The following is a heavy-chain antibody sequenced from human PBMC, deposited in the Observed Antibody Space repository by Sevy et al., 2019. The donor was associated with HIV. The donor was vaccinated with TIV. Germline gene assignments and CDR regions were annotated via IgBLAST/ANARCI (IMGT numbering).Heavy chain of an antibody. J-gene: IGHJ5*02. D-gene: IGHD3-16*01. CDR3: ARSWGLVNKNWFDP. Sequence: SGPTLVKPTQTLTLTCTFSGFSLSTSGMCVSWIRQPPGKALEWLALIDWDDDKYYSTSLKTRLTISKDTSKNQVVLRMTNMDPVDTATYYCARSWGLVNKNWFDPWGQGTLVTVSS. CDR2: IDWDDDK. CDR1: GFSLSTSGMC. V-gene: IGHV2-70*01.